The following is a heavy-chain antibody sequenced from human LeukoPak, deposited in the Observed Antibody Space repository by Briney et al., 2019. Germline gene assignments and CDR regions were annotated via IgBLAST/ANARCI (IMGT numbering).Heavy chain of an antibody. CDR1: GGSISSGGYS. CDR3: ARDRKSGVTAVDAFHI. CDR2: IYHSGST. V-gene: IGHV4-30-2*01. J-gene: IGHJ3*02. Sequence: SETLSLTCAVSGGSISSGGYSWSWIRQPPGKGLEWIGYIYHSGSTYYNPSLKSRVTISVDRSKNQFSLKLSSVTAADTAVYYCARDRKSGVTAVDAFHIWGQGTMVTVSS. D-gene: IGHD2-21*02.